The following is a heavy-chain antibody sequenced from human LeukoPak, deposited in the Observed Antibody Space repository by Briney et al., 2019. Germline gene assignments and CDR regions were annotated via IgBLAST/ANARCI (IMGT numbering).Heavy chain of an antibody. CDR2: IYYSGST. CDR1: GGSISSSSYY. CDR3: ARDGHELWSGYYFEWFDY. D-gene: IGHD3-3*01. V-gene: IGHV4-39*07. J-gene: IGHJ4*02. Sequence: SETLSLTCTVSGGSISSSSYYWGWIRQPPGKGLEWIGSIYYSGSTYYDPSLKSRVTISVDTSKNQFSLKLSSVTAADTAVYYCARDGHELWSGYYFEWFDYWGQGTLVTVSS.